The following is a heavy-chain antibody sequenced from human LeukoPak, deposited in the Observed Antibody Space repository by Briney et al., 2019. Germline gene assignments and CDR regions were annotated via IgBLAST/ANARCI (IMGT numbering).Heavy chain of an antibody. J-gene: IGHJ4*02. CDR1: GFTFSSYW. CDR3: ARDPSAWSGYYDY. Sequence: QPGGSLRLSCAASGFTFSSYWMHWVRQAPEKGLVWVSRIKSDGSTTSYADSVKGRFTISRDNAKNTLYLQMNGLRAEDTAVYYCARDPSAWSGYYDYWGQGTPVTVSS. D-gene: IGHD3-3*01. V-gene: IGHV3-74*01. CDR2: IKSDGSTT.